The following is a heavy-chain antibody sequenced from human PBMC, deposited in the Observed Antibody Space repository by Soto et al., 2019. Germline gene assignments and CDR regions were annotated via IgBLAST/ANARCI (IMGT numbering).Heavy chain of an antibody. J-gene: IGHJ4*02. CDR3: ASDITIFGVVSPSDY. Sequence: SVKVSCKGSGGTFGSYAITWVRQAPGQGLEWMGGIIPIFGTANYAQKFQGRVTITADESTSTAYMELSSLRSEDTAVYYCASDITIFGVVSPSDYWGQGTLVTVSS. V-gene: IGHV1-69*13. CDR1: GGTFGSYA. CDR2: IIPIFGTA. D-gene: IGHD3-3*01.